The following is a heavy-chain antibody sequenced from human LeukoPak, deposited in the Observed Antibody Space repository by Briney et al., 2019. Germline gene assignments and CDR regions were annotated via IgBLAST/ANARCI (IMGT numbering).Heavy chain of an antibody. D-gene: IGHD3-10*01. Sequence: GGSLRLSCAASGFTFSSYSMNWVRQAPGKGLEWVSSISSSSSYIYYADSVKGRFTISRDNAKNSLYLQMNSLRAEDTAVYYCAKGKWGNYYPHDAFDVWGQGIMVTVSS. V-gene: IGHV3-21*01. CDR3: AKGKWGNYYPHDAFDV. J-gene: IGHJ3*01. CDR2: ISSSSSYI. CDR1: GFTFSSYS.